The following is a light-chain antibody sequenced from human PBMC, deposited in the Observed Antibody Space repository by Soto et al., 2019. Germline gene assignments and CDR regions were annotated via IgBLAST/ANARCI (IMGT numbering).Light chain of an antibody. V-gene: IGLV2-14*01. J-gene: IGLJ1*01. Sequence: QSALTQPASVSGSPGQSITISCTGTSSDVGGYNYVSWYQQHPGKAPKLMTYEVSNRPSGVSNRFSGSKSGNTASLTISGLQAEDEADYYCSSYTSSSTFHYVFGTGTKLTVL. CDR2: EVS. CDR1: SSDVGGYNY. CDR3: SSYTSSSTFHYV.